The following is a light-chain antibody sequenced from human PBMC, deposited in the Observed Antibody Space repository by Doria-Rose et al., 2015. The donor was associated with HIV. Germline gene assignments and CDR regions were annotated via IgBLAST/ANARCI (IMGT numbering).Light chain of an antibody. CDR3: QQYYDTPS. Sequence: TQSPESLGMSLGETATLNCKSNQSLLYNSINYLAWYQQKPGPPPKLSIYWASTRQSGVPARFSGSGSGTDFTLTISSLEAEDVAVYYCQQYYDTPSFGPGTTVDIK. J-gene: IGKJ3*01. V-gene: IGKV4-1*01. CDR1: QSLLYNSINY. CDR2: WAS.